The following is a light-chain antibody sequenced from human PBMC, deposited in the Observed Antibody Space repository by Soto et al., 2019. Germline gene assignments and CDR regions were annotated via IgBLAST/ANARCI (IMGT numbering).Light chain of an antibody. J-gene: IGKJ2*01. CDR2: GAT. V-gene: IGKV3-15*01. CDR1: QSVGSK. CDR3: QQYDAPVT. Sequence: EVVKTQSPATLSLSPGEGATLSCRSSQSVGSKLAWYQQKTGQAPRLLIYGATTRATGVPARFSGGGSGTEFTLSISSLQSEDSAVYFCQQYDAPVTFGQGTKLDIK.